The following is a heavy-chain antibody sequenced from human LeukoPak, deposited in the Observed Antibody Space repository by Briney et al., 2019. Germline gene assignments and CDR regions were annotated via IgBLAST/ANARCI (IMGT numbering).Heavy chain of an antibody. CDR1: GFTFSDYY. CDR2: ISSSGSTI. Sequence: GRSLRLSCAASGFTFSDYYMSWIRQAPGKGLEWVSYISSSGSTIYYADSVKGRFTISRDNAKNSLYLQMNSLRAEDTAVYYCARDKGYCSGGSCYLQYYYYGMDVWGQGTTVTVSS. J-gene: IGHJ6*02. V-gene: IGHV3-11*01. D-gene: IGHD2-15*01. CDR3: ARDKGYCSGGSCYLQYYYYGMDV.